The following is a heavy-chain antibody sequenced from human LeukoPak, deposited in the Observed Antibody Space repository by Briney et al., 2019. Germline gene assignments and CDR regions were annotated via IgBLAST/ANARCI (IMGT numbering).Heavy chain of an antibody. CDR2: INPNSGDT. CDR1: GYTFTDYY. D-gene: IGHD2-2*01. CDR3: ARVWDVLGYCSRTSCPTNAFDI. Sequence: ASVKVSCKASGYTFTDYYIHWVRQAPGQGLEWMGWINPNSGDTNCAQKFQGRVSMTRDTSISTAYMELSSLRSDDTAVYYCARVWDVLGYCSRTSCPTNAFDIWGQGTMVTVSS. V-gene: IGHV1-2*02. J-gene: IGHJ3*02.